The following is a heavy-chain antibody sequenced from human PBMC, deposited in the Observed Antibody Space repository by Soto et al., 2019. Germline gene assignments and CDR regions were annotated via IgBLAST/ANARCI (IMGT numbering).Heavy chain of an antibody. J-gene: IGHJ3*02. D-gene: IGHD3-22*01. CDR1: GFTFSSYW. Sequence: EVQLVESGGGLVKPGGSLRLSCAASGFTFSSYWMHWVRQAPGKGLVWVSRVNSDESSTSYADSVKGRFTISRDNAKNTLYLQMNSLRAEDTALYYCARGGYYRYDAFHIWGQGTMVTVSS. CDR2: VNSDESST. V-gene: IGHV3-74*02. CDR3: ARGGYYRYDAFHI.